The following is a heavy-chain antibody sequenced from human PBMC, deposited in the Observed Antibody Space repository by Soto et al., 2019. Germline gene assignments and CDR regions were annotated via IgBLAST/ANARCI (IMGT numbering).Heavy chain of an antibody. CDR2: MNPNSGNT. CDR1: GYTFTSYD. CDR3: TCGGSCSNWFDP. J-gene: IGHJ5*02. Sequence: GASVKVSCKASGYTFTSYDINWVRQATGQGLEWMGWMNPNSGNTGYAQRFQGRVTMTGNASMSTAYMELSSLRSEDTAVYYCTCGGSCSNWFDPWGQGTLVTVSS. V-gene: IGHV1-8*01. D-gene: IGHD2-15*01.